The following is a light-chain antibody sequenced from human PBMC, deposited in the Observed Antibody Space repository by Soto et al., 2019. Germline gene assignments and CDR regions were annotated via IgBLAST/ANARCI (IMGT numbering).Light chain of an antibody. V-gene: IGLV2-14*01. CDR1: SSDVGTYNY. Sequence: SVLTQPASVSGSPGQSISISCTGTSSDVGTYNYVSWYQQHPGKAPKLMIYEVSNRPSGVSNRFSGSKSGNKASLTISGLQAEDEADYYCSSYTGSSSFYGFGTGTKVTVL. CDR2: EVS. CDR3: SSYTGSSSFYG. J-gene: IGLJ1*01.